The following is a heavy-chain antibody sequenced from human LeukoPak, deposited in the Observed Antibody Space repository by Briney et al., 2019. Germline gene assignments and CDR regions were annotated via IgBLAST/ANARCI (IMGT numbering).Heavy chain of an antibody. J-gene: IGHJ4*02. V-gene: IGHV3-48*03. D-gene: IGHD1-26*01. CDR2: ISSSGSTI. CDR3: ARDSHSGSYY. Sequence: PGGSLRLSCAASGFTFSSYEMNWVRPAPGKGLEWVSYISSSGSTIYYADSVKGRFTISRDNAKNSLYLQMNSLRAEDTAVYYCARDSHSGSYYWGQGTLVTVSS. CDR1: GFTFSSYE.